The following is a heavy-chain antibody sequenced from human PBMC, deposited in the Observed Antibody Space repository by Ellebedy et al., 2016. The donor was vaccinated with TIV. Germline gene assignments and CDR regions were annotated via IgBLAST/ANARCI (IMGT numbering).Heavy chain of an antibody. V-gene: IGHV3-33*01. J-gene: IGHJ4*02. CDR1: GFTFSDYG. Sequence: GESLKISCAASGFTFSDYGMHWVRQAPGKGLEWVAVIWFDGSKKYYADSVKGRFTISRDNSKNTVYLQMNSLRAEDTAVYYCAREVPILLNTPMVRGAYWGQGTLVSVSS. CDR2: IWFDGSKK. D-gene: IGHD3-10*01. CDR3: AREVPILLNTPMVRGAY.